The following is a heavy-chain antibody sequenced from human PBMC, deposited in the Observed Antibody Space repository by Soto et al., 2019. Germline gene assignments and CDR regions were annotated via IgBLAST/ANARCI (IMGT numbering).Heavy chain of an antibody. CDR3: VRFTLVWGEFSHPYYGMDV. D-gene: IGHD3-10*01. CDR2: VFSTGET. J-gene: IGHJ6*02. Sequence: QVTLRESGPVLVKATETLTLTCSVSGFSLDDLGMSVAWIRQPPGKALQWLAHVFSTGETAYSESLNGRVSIFKDTFRGQVALTLANMAPCDKAPYFCVRFTLVWGEFSHPYYGMDVWGQGTTVTVSS. CDR1: GFSLDDLGMS. V-gene: IGHV2-26*01.